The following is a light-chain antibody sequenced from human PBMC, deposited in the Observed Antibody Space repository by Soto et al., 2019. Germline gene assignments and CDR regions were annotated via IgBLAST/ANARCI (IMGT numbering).Light chain of an antibody. J-gene: IGLJ1*01. CDR1: SSDVGGYNY. Sequence: QSALTQPASVSGSPGQSITISCTGTSSDVGGYNYVSWYQQHPGKAPKLMIYEVSNRPSGVSNRFSGSKSGNTASLTISGLQAEDEADYYCRSYISSSTLVFGTGTKLTVL. V-gene: IGLV2-14*01. CDR3: RSYISSSTLV. CDR2: EVS.